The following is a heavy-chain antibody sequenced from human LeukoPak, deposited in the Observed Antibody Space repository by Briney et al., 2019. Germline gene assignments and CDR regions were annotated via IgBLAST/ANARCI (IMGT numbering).Heavy chain of an antibody. CDR3: ARDTVTTFRFRDYYYYGMDV. J-gene: IGHJ6*02. CDR1: GFTVSTNY. D-gene: IGHD4-17*01. V-gene: IGHV3-53*01. CDR2: IYSGGST. Sequence: PGGSLRLSCAASGFTVSTNYMNWVRQAPGKGLEWVSVIYSGGSTYYADSVKGRFTISRDNSKNTLYLQMNSLRAEDTAVYCCARDTVTTFRFRDYYYYGMDVWGQGTTVTVSS.